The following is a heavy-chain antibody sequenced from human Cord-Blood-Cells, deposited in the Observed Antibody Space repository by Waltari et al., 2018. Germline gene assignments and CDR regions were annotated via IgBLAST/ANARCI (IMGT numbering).Heavy chain of an antibody. J-gene: IGHJ4*02. D-gene: IGHD3-10*01. CDR3: AHKWAPGRYFDY. Sequence: QITLKESGPTLVKPTQTLTLTCTFSGFSLSTSGVGVGWIRQPPGKALEWLALIYWDVDKRYSPSLKSRLTITKDTSKNQVVLTMTNMDPVDTATYYCAHKWAPGRYFDYWGQGTLVTVSS. CDR2: IYWDVDK. V-gene: IGHV2-5*02. CDR1: GFSLSTSGVG.